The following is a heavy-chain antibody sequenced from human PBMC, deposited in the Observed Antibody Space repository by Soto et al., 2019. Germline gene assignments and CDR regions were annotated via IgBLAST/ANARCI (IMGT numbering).Heavy chain of an antibody. D-gene: IGHD6-13*01. Sequence: QVQLVESGGGVVQPGRSLRLSCAASGFTFSNYAMHWVRQAPGKGLEWVAVISYDGSNKYYADSVKGRFTISRDNSKTTLYLQMNSLRAEDTAVYYCAREAIAAAAPPGMDVWGQGTTVTVSS. CDR2: ISYDGSNK. CDR3: AREAIAAAAPPGMDV. J-gene: IGHJ6*02. CDR1: GFTFSNYA. V-gene: IGHV3-30-3*01.